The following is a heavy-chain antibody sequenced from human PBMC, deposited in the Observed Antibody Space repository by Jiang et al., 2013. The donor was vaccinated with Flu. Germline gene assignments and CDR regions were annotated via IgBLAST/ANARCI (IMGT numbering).Heavy chain of an antibody. CDR3: ARGAGSSHAFDI. CDR1: GGSISSYY. CDR2: IYYSGST. V-gene: IGHV4-59*12. D-gene: IGHD3-10*01. J-gene: IGHJ3*02. Sequence: GLVKPSETLSLTCTVSGGSISSYYWSWIRQPPGKGLEWIGYIYYSGSTNYNPSLKSRVTISVDTSKNQFSLKLSSVTAADTAVYYCARGAGSSHAFDIWGQGTMVTVSS.